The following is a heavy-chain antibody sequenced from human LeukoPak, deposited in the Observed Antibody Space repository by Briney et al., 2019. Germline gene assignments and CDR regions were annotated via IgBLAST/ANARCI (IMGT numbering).Heavy chain of an antibody. CDR1: GFIVSSNY. J-gene: IGHJ3*02. D-gene: IGHD1-26*01. CDR3: ARALPSPLYSGSYADAFDI. Sequence: GGSLRLSCAASGFIVSSNYMNWVRQAPGKGLEWVSSISSSSSYIYYADSVKGRFTISRDNAKNSLYLQMNSLRAEDTAVYYCARALPSPLYSGSYADAFDIWGQGTMVTVSS. V-gene: IGHV3-21*01. CDR2: ISSSSSYI.